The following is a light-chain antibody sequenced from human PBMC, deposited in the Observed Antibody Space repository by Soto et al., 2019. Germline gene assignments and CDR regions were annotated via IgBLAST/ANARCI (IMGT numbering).Light chain of an antibody. J-gene: IGKJ4*01. CDR1: QRVTRY. V-gene: IGKV3-11*01. Sequence: PPRRSRSPGERSPLSCRASQRVTRYLAWYHPKPGQAPRLLIYDSFNGATGIPARFIGSGYGTDLTLTSSHLGSENFAVYDGHQRSKWPLTVGGGTQV. CDR3: HQRSKWPLT. CDR2: DSF.